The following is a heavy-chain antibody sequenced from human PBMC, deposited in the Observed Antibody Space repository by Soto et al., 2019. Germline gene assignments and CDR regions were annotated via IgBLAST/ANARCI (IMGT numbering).Heavy chain of an antibody. CDR2: ISGSGGST. Sequence: LRLSCAASGFTFSSYAMSWVRQAPGKGLEWVSAISGSGGSTYYADSVKGRFTISRDNSKNTLYLQMNSLRAEDTAVYYCAKAKVSSGAYYYYGIDVRGQGTKVTVSS. D-gene: IGHD3-22*01. CDR1: GFTFSSYA. V-gene: IGHV3-23*01. J-gene: IGHJ6*02. CDR3: AKAKVSSGAYYYYGIDV.